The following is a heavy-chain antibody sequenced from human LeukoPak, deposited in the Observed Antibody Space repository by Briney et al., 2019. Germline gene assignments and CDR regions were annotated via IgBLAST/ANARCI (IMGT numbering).Heavy chain of an antibody. J-gene: IGHJ3*02. D-gene: IGHD2-2*01. Sequence: SETLSLTCAVYGGSFSGYYWSWIRQPPGKGLEWIGEINHSGSTNYNPSLKSRVTISVDTSKNQFSLKLSSVTAADTAVYYCASFQPQDDAFDIWGQGTMVTVSS. CDR2: INHSGST. CDR1: GGSFSGYY. V-gene: IGHV4-34*01. CDR3: ASFQPQDDAFDI.